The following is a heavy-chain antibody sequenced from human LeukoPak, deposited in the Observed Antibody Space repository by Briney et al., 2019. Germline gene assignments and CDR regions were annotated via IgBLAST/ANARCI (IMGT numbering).Heavy chain of an antibody. CDR2: ISGSGGST. Sequence: GGSLRLSCAASGFTFSSYAMSWVRQAPGKGLEWVSAISGSGGSTYYADSVKGRFTISRDNSKNTLYLQMNSLRAEDTAVYYCAIRQLRFLEFDYWGQGTLVTVSS. CDR3: AIRQLRFLEFDY. V-gene: IGHV3-23*01. J-gene: IGHJ4*02. CDR1: GFTFSSYA. D-gene: IGHD3-3*01.